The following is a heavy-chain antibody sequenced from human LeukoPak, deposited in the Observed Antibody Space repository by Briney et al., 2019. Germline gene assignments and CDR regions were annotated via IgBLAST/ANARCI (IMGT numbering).Heavy chain of an antibody. V-gene: IGHV3-20*04. CDR1: GFTFDDYG. CDR2: INWNGDSS. Sequence: PGGSLRLSCAASGFTFDDYGMSWVRQAPGKGLEWVCGINWNGDSSGYGDYVKGRFTISREHVKNSLYLQMNSLRAEDTALYYCARDREWFGDHYYYMDVWGKGTTVTVSS. D-gene: IGHD3-10*01. J-gene: IGHJ6*03. CDR3: ARDREWFGDHYYYMDV.